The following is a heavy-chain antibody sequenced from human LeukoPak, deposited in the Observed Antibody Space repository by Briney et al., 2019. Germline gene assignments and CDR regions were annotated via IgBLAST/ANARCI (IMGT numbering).Heavy chain of an antibody. D-gene: IGHD3-10*01. Sequence: SSETLSLTCSVSGGFINDHFWSWVRQPPGKGLEWIGYAHVSGSANSIPSLKRRVIISVDTPRNQFSLRIASVTASDTAVYYCARDSKEYDSGSYEDHFDSWGPGTLVTVSS. CDR2: AHVSGSA. CDR3: ARDSKEYDSGSYEDHFDS. CDR1: GGFINDHF. J-gene: IGHJ5*01. V-gene: IGHV4-59*11.